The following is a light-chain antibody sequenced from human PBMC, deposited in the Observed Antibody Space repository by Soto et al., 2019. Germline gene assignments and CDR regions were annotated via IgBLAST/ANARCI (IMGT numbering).Light chain of an antibody. CDR1: QSVSSN. CDR3: QQYNNWPQT. CDR2: GAS. Sequence: EIVMTQSPATLSVSPGERATLSCRASQSVSSNLAWYQQKPGQAPRLLIYGASTRATGIPARFSGSGSGTEFTLTISSLQSEDFAVKYCQQYNNWPQTFGQGTKVEIK. V-gene: IGKV3-15*01. J-gene: IGKJ1*01.